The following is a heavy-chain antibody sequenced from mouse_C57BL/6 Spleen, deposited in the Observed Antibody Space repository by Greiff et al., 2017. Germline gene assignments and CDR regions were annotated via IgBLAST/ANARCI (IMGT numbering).Heavy chain of an antibody. CDR3: ARWDYDYGLDY. CDR1: GYSITSYY. J-gene: IGHJ2*01. D-gene: IGHD2-4*01. V-gene: IGHV3-8*01. Sequence: EVNLVESGPGLAKPSQTLSLSCSVTGYSITSYYWNWIRKFPGNKLEYIGYITYSGSTYYNPSLKSRISITRDTSKNQYYLQLNSVTTEDTATYYCARWDYDYGLDYWGQGTTLTVSS. CDR2: ITYSGST.